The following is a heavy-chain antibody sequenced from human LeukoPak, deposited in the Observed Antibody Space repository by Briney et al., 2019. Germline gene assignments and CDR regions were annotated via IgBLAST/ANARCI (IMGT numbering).Heavy chain of an antibody. J-gene: IGHJ6*02. CDR2: IYYSGST. CDR3: ARHVWDDLAGMDV. CDR1: GGSISSYY. D-gene: IGHD3-3*01. V-gene: IGHV4-59*08. Sequence: SETLSLTCTVSGGSISSYYWSWIRQPPGKGLEWIGYIYYSGSTNYNPSLKSRVTISVDTSKNQFSLKLSSVTAADTAVYYCARHVWDDLAGMDVWGQGTTVTVSS.